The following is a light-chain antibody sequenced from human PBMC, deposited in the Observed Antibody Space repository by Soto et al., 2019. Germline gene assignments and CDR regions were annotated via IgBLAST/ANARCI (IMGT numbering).Light chain of an antibody. Sequence: QSALTQPASVSGSPGQSITISCTGTSSDIGDYNYVSWYQQHPGKAPKLMIYGVSSRPSGVSNRFSGSKSSNTASLTISGLQAEDEADYYCSSYTSISTWVFGGGTKVTVL. CDR2: GVS. CDR1: SSDIGDYNY. CDR3: SSYTSISTWV. J-gene: IGLJ3*02. V-gene: IGLV2-14*01.